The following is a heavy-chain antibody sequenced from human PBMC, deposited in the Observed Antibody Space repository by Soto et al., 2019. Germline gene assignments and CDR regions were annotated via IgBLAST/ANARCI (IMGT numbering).Heavy chain of an antibody. CDR2: ISSSSSTT. V-gene: IGHV3-48*01. CDR3: ARPHYYDSTPDYFDY. Sequence: GGSLRLSCTASGGTFSSYSMNWVRQAPGQGLEWISYISSSSSTTYYADSVKGRFTISRDNAKNSLYLQVNSLRAEDTAVYYCARPHYYDSTPDYFDYWGQGTLVTVS. J-gene: IGHJ4*02. D-gene: IGHD3-22*01. CDR1: GGTFSSYS.